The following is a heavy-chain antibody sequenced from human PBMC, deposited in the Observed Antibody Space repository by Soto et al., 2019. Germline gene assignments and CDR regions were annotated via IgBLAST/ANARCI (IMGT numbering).Heavy chain of an antibody. CDR1: GFTFSSSA. CDR2: ISGSGGNT. CDR3: AKDYHYYGSGSKAL. D-gene: IGHD3-10*01. V-gene: IGHV3-23*01. J-gene: IGHJ1*01. Sequence: GGSLRLSCAASGFTFSSSAMSWVRQAPGKGLEWVSAISGSGGNTYYTDSVKGRFTISRDNSKKMLYLQMNSLRAEDTAAYYCAKDYHYYGSGSKALWGQGTLVTVSS.